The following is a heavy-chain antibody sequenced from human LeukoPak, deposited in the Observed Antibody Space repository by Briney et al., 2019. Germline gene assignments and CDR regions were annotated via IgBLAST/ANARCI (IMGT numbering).Heavy chain of an antibody. V-gene: IGHV3-74*01. J-gene: IGHJ6*03. Sequence: PGGSLRLSCAASGFTFSSYWMHWVRQAPGKGLVWVSRINSDGRTTIYADSVKGRFTISRDNVKNTLYLQMNSLRAEDTAVYYCASSEDFWSSYYTGYMDVWGKGTTVTVSS. CDR3: ASSEDFWSSYYTGYMDV. CDR2: INSDGRTT. CDR1: GFTFSSYW. D-gene: IGHD3-3*01.